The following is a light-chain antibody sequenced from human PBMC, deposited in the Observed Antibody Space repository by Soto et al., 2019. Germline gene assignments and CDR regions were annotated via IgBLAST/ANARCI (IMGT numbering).Light chain of an antibody. CDR3: QQYNNWPVT. Sequence: EIVMTQSPATLSVSPVERATLSCRASQSVSSNLAWYQQKPGQAPRLLIYGASTRATAIPARFSGSGSGTEFTLTISSLQSEDFAVYYCQQYNNWPVTFGQGTKVDI. J-gene: IGKJ1*01. V-gene: IGKV3-15*01. CDR2: GAS. CDR1: QSVSSN.